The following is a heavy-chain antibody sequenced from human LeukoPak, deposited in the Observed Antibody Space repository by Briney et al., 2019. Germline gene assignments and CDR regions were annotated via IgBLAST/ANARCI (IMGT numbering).Heavy chain of an antibody. CDR3: ARGTPTTRDFDS. CDR1: GFTFSSYS. V-gene: IGHV3-21*01. CDR2: ISSSSSYI. J-gene: IGHJ4*02. Sequence: GGSLRLSCAASGFTFSSYSTNWVRQAPGKGLEWVSSISSSSSYIYYADSVKGRFTISRDNAKNSLFLQMNSLRAEDTAVYYCARGTPTTRDFDSWGQGTLVTVSS. D-gene: IGHD1-14*01.